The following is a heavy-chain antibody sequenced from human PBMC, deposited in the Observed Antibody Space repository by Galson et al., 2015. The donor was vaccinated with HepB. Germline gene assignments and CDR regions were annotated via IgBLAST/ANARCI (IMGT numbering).Heavy chain of an antibody. CDR2: ILSNDEK. CDR3: ARIVRDLYSGTYLYYFDY. Sequence: PALVKPTQTLTLTCTVSGSSLSNSRMGVSWIRQPPGKALEWLAHILSNDEKSYSTSLKSRLTISEDTAKSQVVLSMTNMDPVDTATYYCARIVRDLYSGTYLYYFDYWGQGTLVTVSS. D-gene: IGHD1-26*01. CDR1: GSSLSNSRMG. J-gene: IGHJ4*02. V-gene: IGHV2-26*01.